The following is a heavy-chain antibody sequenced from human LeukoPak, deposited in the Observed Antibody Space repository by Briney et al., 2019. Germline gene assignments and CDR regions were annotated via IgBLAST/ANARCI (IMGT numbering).Heavy chain of an antibody. D-gene: IGHD4-17*01. V-gene: IGHV3-48*03. CDR1: GFTFSSYD. CDR2: ISSSGSTI. J-gene: IGHJ4*02. CDR3: ARAGLGPSYGDYLDY. Sequence: GGSLRLSCAASGFTFSSYDMNWVRQAPGKGLEWVSYISSSGSTIYYADSVKGRFTISRDNAKNSLYLQMNSLRAEDTAVYYCARAGLGPSYGDYLDYWGQGTLVTVSS.